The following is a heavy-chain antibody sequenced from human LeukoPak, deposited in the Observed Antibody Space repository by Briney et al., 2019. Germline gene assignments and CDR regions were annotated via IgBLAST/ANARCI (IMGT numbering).Heavy chain of an antibody. J-gene: IGHJ6*03. CDR1: GGTFSSYA. Sequence: SVKVSCKASGGTFSSYAISWVRQAPGQGLEWMGGIIPIFGTANYAQKFQGRVTITTDESTSTAYMELSSLRSEDTAVYYCAGDNPRGVWSGSKADYYYYYMDVWGKGTTVTVSS. CDR3: AGDNPRGVWSGSKADYYYYYMDV. D-gene: IGHD3-3*01. CDR2: IIPIFGTA. V-gene: IGHV1-69*05.